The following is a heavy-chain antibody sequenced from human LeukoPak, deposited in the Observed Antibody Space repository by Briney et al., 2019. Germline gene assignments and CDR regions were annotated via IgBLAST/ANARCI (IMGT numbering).Heavy chain of an antibody. CDR1: GGSFSGYY. J-gene: IGHJ4*02. CDR3: ARIVLDTARPHYFDY. CDR2: INHSGST. Sequence: PSETLSLTCAVYGGSFSGYYWSWIRQPPGKGLEWIGEINHSGSTNYNPSLKSRVTISVDTSKNQFSLKLSSVTAADTAVYYCARIVLDTARPHYFDYWGQGTLVTVSS. V-gene: IGHV4-34*01. D-gene: IGHD5-18*01.